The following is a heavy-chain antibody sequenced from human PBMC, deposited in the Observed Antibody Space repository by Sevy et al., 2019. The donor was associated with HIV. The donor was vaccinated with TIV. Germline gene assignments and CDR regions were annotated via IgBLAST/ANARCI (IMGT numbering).Heavy chain of an antibody. J-gene: IGHJ4*02. CDR1: GFTFNNYP. D-gene: IGHD1-26*01. V-gene: IGHV3-23*01. CDR2: ISGSSDSA. CDR3: AREGGSYYYYFDY. Sequence: GGSLRLSCVTSGFTFNNYPMTWVRQAPGKGLEWVSAISGSSDSAYYADSVKDRFIISRDNSKNTLYLQMHSLRAEDTAVYYCAREGGSYYYYFDYWGQGTLVTVS.